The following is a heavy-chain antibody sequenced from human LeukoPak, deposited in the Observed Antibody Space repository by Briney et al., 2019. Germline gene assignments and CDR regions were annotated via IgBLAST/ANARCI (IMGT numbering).Heavy chain of an antibody. Sequence: PSETLSLTCNVSGDSISSYYWSWIRQPAGKGLEWIGRLYTSGSTNHNPSLKSRITMSVDTSKNQSSLKLSSVTAADTAVYYCARDRSGSSGYYSSFDYWGQGILVTVSS. CDR3: ARDRSGSSGYYSSFDY. J-gene: IGHJ4*02. V-gene: IGHV4-4*07. CDR2: LYTSGST. CDR1: GDSISSYY. D-gene: IGHD3-22*01.